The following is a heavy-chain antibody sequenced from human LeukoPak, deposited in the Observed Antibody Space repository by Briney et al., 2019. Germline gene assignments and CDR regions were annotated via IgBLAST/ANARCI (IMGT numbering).Heavy chain of an antibody. V-gene: IGHV3-21*01. Sequence: GGSLRLSCAASGFTFSSYSMNWVHQAPGKGLEWVSSISSSSSYIYYADSVKGRFTISRDNAKNSLYLQMNSLRAEDTAVYYCARDVSWVTTSLGAFDIWGQGTMVTVSS. J-gene: IGHJ3*02. CDR1: GFTFSSYS. CDR2: ISSSSSYI. CDR3: ARDVSWVTTSLGAFDI. D-gene: IGHD4-17*01.